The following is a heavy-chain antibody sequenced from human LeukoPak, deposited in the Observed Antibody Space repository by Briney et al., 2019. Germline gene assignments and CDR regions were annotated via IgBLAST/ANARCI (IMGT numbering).Heavy chain of an antibody. CDR2: INSDGSSI. D-gene: IGHD7-27*01. CDR1: GFTLSSYW. CDR3: ASGQTGVDY. J-gene: IGHJ4*02. V-gene: IGHV3-74*01. Sequence: GGSLRLSCAASGFTLSSYWIHWVRQAPGKGLVWVSRINSDGSSIRYADSVKGRFTISRDNAQNTLYPQMNSLRAEDTAVYYCASGQTGVDYWGQGTLVTVSS.